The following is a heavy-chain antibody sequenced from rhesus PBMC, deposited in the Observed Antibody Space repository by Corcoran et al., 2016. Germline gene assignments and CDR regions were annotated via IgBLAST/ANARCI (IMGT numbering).Heavy chain of an antibody. Sequence: QLQLQESGPGLVKPSETLSVTCAVSGGSISSSYWSWIRQAPGKGLEWIGYIYGTGSNTNYNPPLKSQVTLSVDTSKNQHSLRLSSVTAAGTAVYFCTSDPRGSGWFDYWGQGVLVTVSS. D-gene: IGHD6-31*01. V-gene: IGHV4-169*02. CDR1: GGSISSSY. CDR3: TSDPRGSGWFDY. J-gene: IGHJ4*01. CDR2: IYGTGSNT.